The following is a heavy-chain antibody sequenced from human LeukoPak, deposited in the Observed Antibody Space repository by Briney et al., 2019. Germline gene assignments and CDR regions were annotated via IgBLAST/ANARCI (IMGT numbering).Heavy chain of an antibody. J-gene: IGHJ5*02. D-gene: IGHD3-10*01. CDR1: GGSISSSSYY. Sequence: SETLSLTCIVSGGSISSSSYYWGWIRQPPGKGLEWIGSIYYSGSTYYNPSLKSRVTISVDTSKNQFSLKLSSVTAADTAVYYCARVSRGSGSYYKGNWFDPWGQGTLVTVSS. V-gene: IGHV4-39*07. CDR2: IYYSGST. CDR3: ARVSRGSGSYYKGNWFDP.